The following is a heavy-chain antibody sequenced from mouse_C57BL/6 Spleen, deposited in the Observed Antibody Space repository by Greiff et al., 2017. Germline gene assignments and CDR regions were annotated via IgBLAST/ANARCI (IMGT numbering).Heavy chain of an antibody. CDR1: GFTFSDYG. J-gene: IGHJ3*01. Sequence: EVKLMESGGGLVKPGGSLKLSCAASGFTFSDYGMHWVRQAPEKGLEWVAYISSGSSTIYYADTVKGRFTISRDNAKNTLFLQMTSLRAEDTAMYYCGRGIYDGYSGFAYWGQGALVTVSA. V-gene: IGHV5-17*01. D-gene: IGHD2-3*01. CDR3: GRGIYDGYSGFAY. CDR2: ISSGSSTI.